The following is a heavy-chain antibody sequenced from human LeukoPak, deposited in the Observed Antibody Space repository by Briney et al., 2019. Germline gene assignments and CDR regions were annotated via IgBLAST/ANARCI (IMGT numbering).Heavy chain of an antibody. CDR3: ARVGDHFHWYLDL. V-gene: IGHV3-53*01. J-gene: IGHJ2*01. D-gene: IGHD3-3*02. CDR2: LYSGSDT. Sequence: GGSLTLSCAASGFSVSHNYMNWVRQAPGKGLEWVSILYSGSDTYYADSVKRRFTISRDSSKNMLFLHMNSLRGEDTAVYCARVGDHFHWYLDLWGRGTLVTVSS. CDR1: GFSVSHNY.